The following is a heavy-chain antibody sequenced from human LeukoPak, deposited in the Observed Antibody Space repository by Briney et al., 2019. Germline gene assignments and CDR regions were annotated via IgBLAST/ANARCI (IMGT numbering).Heavy chain of an antibody. J-gene: IGHJ4*02. CDR1: TFTVSSIY. CDR2: TYSGDTK. Sequence: GGSLRLSCAASTFTVSSIYMSCDGPAQGQGRGWGSVTYSGDTKYSANAVKGRFTISRDNSKNTLYLQMNSIRAEDTVVYYCAREGNHYYDSSGYYDWGQGTLVTVSS. CDR3: AREGNHYYDSSGYYD. D-gene: IGHD3-22*01. V-gene: IGHV3-53*01.